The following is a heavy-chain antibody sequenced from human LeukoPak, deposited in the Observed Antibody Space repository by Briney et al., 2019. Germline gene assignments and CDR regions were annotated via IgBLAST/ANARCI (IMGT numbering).Heavy chain of an antibody. D-gene: IGHD5-24*01. CDR3: TRGAPVGSSREFDY. J-gene: IGHJ4*02. Sequence: SQTLSLTCDISGDSVSSNSAAWNWIRQSPLRGLECLGRTYYRSKWYNDYAVSVKSRITINPDTSKNQFSLQLNSVTPEDTAVYYCTRGAPVGSSREFDYWGQGTLVTVSS. CDR1: GDSVSSNSAA. V-gene: IGHV6-1*01. CDR2: TYYRSKWYN.